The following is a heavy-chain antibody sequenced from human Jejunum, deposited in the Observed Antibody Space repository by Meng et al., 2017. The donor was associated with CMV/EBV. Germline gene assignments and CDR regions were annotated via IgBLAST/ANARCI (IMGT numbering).Heavy chain of an antibody. Sequence: WVGPMPAKGLEWVALVFPGDSATRYSPSFQGQVTISADQSISTAYLQWSSLKASDTAMYFCVRLGLRGCDSTGCYTSFYYYGMDVWGQGTPVTVS. J-gene: IGHJ6*02. D-gene: IGHD2-2*02. V-gene: IGHV5-51*01. CDR2: VFPGDSAT. CDR3: VRLGLRGCDSTGCYTSFYYYGMDV.